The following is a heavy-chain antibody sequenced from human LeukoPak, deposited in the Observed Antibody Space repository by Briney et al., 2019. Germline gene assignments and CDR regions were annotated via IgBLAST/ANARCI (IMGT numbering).Heavy chain of an antibody. V-gene: IGHV3-66*01. D-gene: IGHD1-26*01. CDR1: GFTVSSNY. CDR2: IYSGGST. J-gene: IGHJ4*02. Sequence: SGGSLRLSCAASGFTVSSNYMSWVRQAPGKGLEWVSLIYSGGSTYYADSVKGRFTISRDNSKNTLYLQMNSLRAEDTAVYYCARDLLGWELHYFDYWGQGTLVTVSS. CDR3: ARDLLGWELHYFDY.